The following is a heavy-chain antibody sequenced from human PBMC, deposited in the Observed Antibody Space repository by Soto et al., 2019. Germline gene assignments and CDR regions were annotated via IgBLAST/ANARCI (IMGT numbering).Heavy chain of an antibody. CDR2: IYPGDSDT. Sequence: HGESLKISCKGSGYNFNRYWIGWVRQMPGKGLEWMGVIYPGDSDTRYSPSLQGQVTISADKSSSAAYLQWGSLQASDTATYYCARSPVNGTYEAFDIWGQGTMVTVSS. CDR3: ARSPVNGTYEAFDI. D-gene: IGHD2-8*01. J-gene: IGHJ3*02. V-gene: IGHV5-51*01. CDR1: GYNFNRYW.